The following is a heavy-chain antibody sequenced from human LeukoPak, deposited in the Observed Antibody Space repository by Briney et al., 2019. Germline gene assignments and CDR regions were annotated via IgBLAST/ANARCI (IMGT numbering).Heavy chain of an antibody. V-gene: IGHV4-38-2*02. J-gene: IGHJ4*02. CDR2: IYHSGST. CDR3: ARVNVLTSYYYFDF. CDR1: GYSISSGYY. D-gene: IGHD3-9*01. Sequence: NPSETLSLTCTVSGYSISSGYYWGWIRQPPGKGLEWIGSIYHSGSTYYNPSLKSRVTMSVETKNQFSLKLSSVTAADTAVYYCARVNVLTSYYYFDFWGQGTLVTVSS.